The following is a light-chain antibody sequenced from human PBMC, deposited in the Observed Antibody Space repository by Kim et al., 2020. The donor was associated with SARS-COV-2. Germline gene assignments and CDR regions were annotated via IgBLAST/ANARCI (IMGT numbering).Light chain of an antibody. CDR1: QDIRYD. CDR2: VAS. Sequence: ASVGDRVALTFLASQDIRYDLTLSQQKPGRAPKVLIYVASTLQTGVPSRFSGSGSETEFTLTISSLQPEDFATYYCLQHNTYPLTFGGGTKVDIK. CDR3: LQHNTYPLT. V-gene: IGKV1-17*01. J-gene: IGKJ4*01.